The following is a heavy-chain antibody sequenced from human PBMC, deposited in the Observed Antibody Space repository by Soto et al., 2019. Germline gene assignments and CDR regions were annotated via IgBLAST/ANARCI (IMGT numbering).Heavy chain of an antibody. CDR3: VSDRGYGHASVPYS. CDR1: GFTFSSYG. D-gene: IGHD5-18*01. J-gene: IGHJ4*02. V-gene: IGHV3-30*03. CDR2: ISYDGGLQ. Sequence: VRLEESGGGVVQPGRSLRLSCAASGFTFSSYGMHWVRQAPGTGLEWVAVISYDGGLQHYADSVKGRFTISRDNSKNMVLLQMNSLRAEDTAVYYCVSDRGYGHASVPYSWGQGTLVSVSS.